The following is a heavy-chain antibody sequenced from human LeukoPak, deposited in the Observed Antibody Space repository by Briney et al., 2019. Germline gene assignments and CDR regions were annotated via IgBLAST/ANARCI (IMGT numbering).Heavy chain of an antibody. Sequence: GGSLRLSCAASGFSLRSYSMNWVRQAPGKGLEWVSYSSSSSSSIYYADSVKGRFTISRDNAKNPLYLQMNTLRAEDTAVYYCARTAVAGNEFFDYWGQGTLVTVSS. D-gene: IGHD6-19*01. CDR2: SSSSSSSI. V-gene: IGHV3-48*01. J-gene: IGHJ4*02. CDR1: GFSLRSYS. CDR3: ARTAVAGNEFFDY.